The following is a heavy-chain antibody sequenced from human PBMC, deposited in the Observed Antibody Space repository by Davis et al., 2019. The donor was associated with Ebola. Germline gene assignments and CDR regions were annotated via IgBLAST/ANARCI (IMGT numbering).Heavy chain of an antibody. J-gene: IGHJ4*02. CDR3: ARDTAMSY. Sequence: GESLKISCAASGFTFSTYWMSWVRQAPGKGLEWVSSISGSSYYIYYAVSVMGRFTISRDNVKNSLYLQMNSLRAEDTAVYYCARDTAMSYWGQGTLVTFSS. CDR2: ISGSSYYI. V-gene: IGHV3-21*01. D-gene: IGHD5-18*01. CDR1: GFTFSTYW.